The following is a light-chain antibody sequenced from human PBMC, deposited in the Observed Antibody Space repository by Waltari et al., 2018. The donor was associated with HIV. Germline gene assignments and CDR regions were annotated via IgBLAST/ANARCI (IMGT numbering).Light chain of an antibody. Sequence: QSVLTPPPSVSAAPGQKVTIPCSGSRSDIGSYSVSWYQQFPGTAPSRLIFDTYKRHSVIPDRFSAAKSGTSATLDITGLQTGDEADYYCVTWDNSLSIGVFGGGTKLTVL. CDR1: RSDIGSYS. CDR3: VTWDNSLSIGV. V-gene: IGLV1-51*01. J-gene: IGLJ3*02. CDR2: DTY.